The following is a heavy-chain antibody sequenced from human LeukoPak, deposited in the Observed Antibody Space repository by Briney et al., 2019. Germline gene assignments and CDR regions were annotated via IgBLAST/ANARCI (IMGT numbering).Heavy chain of an antibody. Sequence: PGGSLRLSCAASGFTFSDSYMSWIRQATGKGLERVSSFSSSRSPIYYAESVKGRFTISRDNAKNSLYLQMNSLIAEDTAVYYCARPYSSGWYDAFDIWGQGTMVTVSS. V-gene: IGHV3-11*01. CDR2: FSSSRSPI. CDR1: GFTFSDSY. J-gene: IGHJ3*02. D-gene: IGHD6-19*01. CDR3: ARPYSSGWYDAFDI.